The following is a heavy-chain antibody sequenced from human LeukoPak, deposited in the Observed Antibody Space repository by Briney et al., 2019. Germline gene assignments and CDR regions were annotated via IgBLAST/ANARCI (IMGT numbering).Heavy chain of an antibody. CDR2: ISSSSSYI. Sequence: GGSLRLSCAASGFTFSSYSMNWVRQVPGKGLEWVSSISSSSSYIYYADSVKGRFTISRDNAKNSLYLQMNSLRAEDTAVYYCARDRYYYDSSGSLTGYWGQGTLVTVSS. CDR3: ARDRYYYDSSGSLTGY. V-gene: IGHV3-21*01. D-gene: IGHD3-22*01. J-gene: IGHJ4*02. CDR1: GFTFSSYS.